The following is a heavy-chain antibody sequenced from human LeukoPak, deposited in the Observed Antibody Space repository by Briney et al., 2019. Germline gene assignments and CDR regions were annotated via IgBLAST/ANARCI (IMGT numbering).Heavy chain of an antibody. CDR2: INPNSGGT. D-gene: IGHD3-3*01. CDR1: GYTFTGYY. CDR3: ARELITIFGVVTTFGY. J-gene: IGHJ4*02. V-gene: IGHV1-2*02. Sequence: GASVKVSCKASGYTFTGYYMHWVRQAPGQGLEWMGWINPNSGGTNYAQKFQGRVTMTRDTSISTAYMELSRLRSDDTAVYYCARELITIFGVVTTFGYWGQGTLVTVSS.